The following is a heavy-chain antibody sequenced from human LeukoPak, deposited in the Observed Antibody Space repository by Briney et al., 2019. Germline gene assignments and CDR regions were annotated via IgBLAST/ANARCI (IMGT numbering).Heavy chain of an antibody. CDR3: ARGSKILEWLFQHTYYYYGMDV. V-gene: IGHV3-74*01. CDR2: INSDGSST. J-gene: IGHJ6*02. D-gene: IGHD3-3*01. CDR1: GFTFSSYW. Sequence: SGGSLRPSCAASGFTFSSYWMHWVRQAPGKGLVWVSRINSDGSSTSYADSVKGRFTISRDNAKNTLYLQMNSLRAEDTAVYYCARGSKILEWLFQHTYYYYGMDVWGQGTTVTVSS.